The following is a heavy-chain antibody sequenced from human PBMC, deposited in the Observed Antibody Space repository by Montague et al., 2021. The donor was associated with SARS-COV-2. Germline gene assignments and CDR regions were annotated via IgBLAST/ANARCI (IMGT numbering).Heavy chain of an antibody. J-gene: IGHJ3*02. CDR3: ARHRANAGSFDI. CDR1: GGSITVSRYD. D-gene: IGHD1-1*01. Sequence: LSLPCPVSGGSITVSRYDWGWIRQPPGKGLEWIGSVHYTGTTSYNASLKSRLTISVDTSENQFSLRMTSVTASGTAVYYCARHRANAGSFDIWGQGTMVTVSS. CDR2: VHYTGTT. V-gene: IGHV4-39*01.